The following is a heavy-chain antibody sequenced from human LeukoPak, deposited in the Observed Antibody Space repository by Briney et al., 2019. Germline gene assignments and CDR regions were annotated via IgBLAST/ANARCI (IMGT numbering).Heavy chain of an antibody. V-gene: IGHV5-51*01. CDR3: ATCYGSGSYYTDDAFDI. Sequence: GESLKISCKGSGYSFTSYWIGWVRQMPGKGLEWMGIIYPGDSDTRYSPSFQGRVTISADKSISTAYLQWSSLKASDTAMYYCATCYGSGSYYTDDAFDIWGQGTMVTVSS. D-gene: IGHD3-10*01. J-gene: IGHJ3*02. CDR2: IYPGDSDT. CDR1: GYSFTSYW.